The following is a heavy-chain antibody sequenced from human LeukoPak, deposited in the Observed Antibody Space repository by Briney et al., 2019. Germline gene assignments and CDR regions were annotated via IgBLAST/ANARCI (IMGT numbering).Heavy chain of an antibody. V-gene: IGHV4-34*01. CDR2: INDSGST. CDR1: GGSFSNYF. D-gene: IGHD3-3*01. J-gene: IGHJ6*03. Sequence: SETLSLTCTVYGGSFSNYFWSWIRQTPGKGLEWIGEINDSGSTNYHPSLKSRVTLSVDTSKNQFSLKLNSVTAADTAVYYCARDGFYDFWSASGGEFYYNYMDVWGKGTTVTVSS. CDR3: ARDGFYDFWSASGGEFYYNYMDV.